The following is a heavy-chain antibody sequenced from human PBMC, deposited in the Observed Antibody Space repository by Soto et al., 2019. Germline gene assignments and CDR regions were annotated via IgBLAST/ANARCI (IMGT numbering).Heavy chain of an antibody. CDR2: ISLAGDT. CDR3: ARDPPGSGSYSYDY. Sequence: PGGSLRLSCAASGFTFSSYGMHWFRQAPGKGLEWVSAISLAGDTYYADSVKGRFTISRDNSKNTLYFQMNSLRAEDTAVYYCARDPPGSGSYSYDYWGQGTLVTVSS. J-gene: IGHJ4*02. CDR1: GFTFSSYG. V-gene: IGHV3-13*01. D-gene: IGHD3-10*01.